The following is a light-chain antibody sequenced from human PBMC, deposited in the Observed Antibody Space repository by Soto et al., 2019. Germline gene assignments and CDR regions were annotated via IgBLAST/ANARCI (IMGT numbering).Light chain of an antibody. V-gene: IGKV3-15*01. CDR3: QQYNNWPPEVT. CDR2: DAS. Sequence: EVVMTQSPATLSVSPGERVTFSFRASQSVTTNLAWYQHKPGQSPRLLISDASTGASGIPPRFSGSGSWTEFTLTISSLQSEDFTVYYCQQYNNWPPEVTFGQGTRLEIK. CDR1: QSVTTN. J-gene: IGKJ5*01.